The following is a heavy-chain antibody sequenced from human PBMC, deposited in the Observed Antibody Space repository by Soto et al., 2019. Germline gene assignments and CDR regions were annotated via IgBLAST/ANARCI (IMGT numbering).Heavy chain of an antibody. CDR1: GGSISTRSSY. V-gene: IGHV4-39*01. CDR2: IHFSGTA. J-gene: IGHJ4*02. Sequence: QLQLQESGPGLVKPSETLSLTCTVSGGSISTRSSYWGWIRQTPGKGLEWIGHIHFSGTADYSPSLTSRVSISVDTTNNQFSLRVTSVTAADTAVSYRARRRIEPLFDLWGEGTL. D-gene: IGHD5-18*01. CDR3: ARRRIEPLFDL.